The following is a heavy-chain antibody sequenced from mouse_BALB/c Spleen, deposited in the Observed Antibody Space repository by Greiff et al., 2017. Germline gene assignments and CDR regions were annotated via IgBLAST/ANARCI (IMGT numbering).Heavy chain of an antibody. J-gene: IGHJ4*01. V-gene: IGHV5-12-1*01. CDR2: ISSGGGST. CDR1: GFAFSSYD. CDR3: ARQNYGNPYAMDY. Sequence: EVQLQESGGGLVKPGGSLKLSCAASGFAFSSYDMSWVRQTPEKRLEWVAYISSGGGSTYYPDTVKGRFTISRDNAKNTLYLQMSSLKSEDTAMYYCARQNYGNPYAMDYWGQGTSVTVSS. D-gene: IGHD2-1*01.